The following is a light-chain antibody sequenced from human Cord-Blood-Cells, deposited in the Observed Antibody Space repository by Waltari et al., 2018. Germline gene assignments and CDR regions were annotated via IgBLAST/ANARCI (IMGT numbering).Light chain of an antibody. V-gene: IGLV3-1*01. Sequence: SYELTQPPSVSVSPGQTASITCSGDNLGDKYACWYQQKPGQSPGLVIYQDSKRPSGIPGRFSGSNSGNTATLTISGTQAMYEADYYCQAWDSSTYVFGTGTKVTVL. CDR3: QAWDSSTYV. CDR1: NLGDKY. J-gene: IGLJ1*01. CDR2: QDS.